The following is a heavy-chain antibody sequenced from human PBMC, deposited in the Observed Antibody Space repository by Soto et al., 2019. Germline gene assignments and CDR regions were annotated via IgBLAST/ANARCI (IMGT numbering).Heavy chain of an antibody. CDR2: ISYDGSNK. D-gene: IGHD6-13*01. CDR3: AKDPRIAATGPTSVRYYYYYMDV. V-gene: IGHV3-30*18. CDR1: GFTFSSYG. Sequence: QVQLVDSGGGVVQPGRSLRLSCAASGFTFSSYGMHWVRQAPGKGLEWVAVISYDGSNKYYADSVKGRFTISRDNSKKTLYLQMNSLRAEDTAMYYCAKDPRIAATGPTSVRYYYYYMDVWGTGTTVTVSS. J-gene: IGHJ6*03.